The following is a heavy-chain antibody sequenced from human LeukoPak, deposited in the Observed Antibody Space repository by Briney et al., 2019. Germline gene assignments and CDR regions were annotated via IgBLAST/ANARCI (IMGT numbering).Heavy chain of an antibody. CDR2: SFHTGST. CDR1: GVSISSNDW. D-gene: IGHD3-22*01. Sequence: PSETLSLTCAVSGVSISSNDWWTWVRQPPGKGLEWIGESFHTGSTNYNPSLKSRVTILVDKSKNQFSLELTSVTAADTGVYYCARVIVHYDSSGHEFPHYYFDQWGQGTLVTVSS. J-gene: IGHJ4*02. V-gene: IGHV4-4*02. CDR3: ARVIVHYDSSGHEFPHYYFDQ.